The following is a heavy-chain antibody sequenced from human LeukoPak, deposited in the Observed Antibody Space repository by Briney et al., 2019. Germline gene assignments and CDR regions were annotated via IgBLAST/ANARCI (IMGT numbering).Heavy chain of an antibody. CDR1: GYTFTSYY. CDR2: INPSGGST. Sequence: ASVKVSCKASGYTFTSYYMHWVRQAPGQGLEWMGIINPSGGSTNYAQKFQGRVTMTRDMSTSTVYMELSSLRSEDTAVYYCARDGVAGVYFFDYWGQGTLVTVSS. V-gene: IGHV1-46*01. D-gene: IGHD6-19*01. J-gene: IGHJ4*02. CDR3: ARDGVAGVYFFDY.